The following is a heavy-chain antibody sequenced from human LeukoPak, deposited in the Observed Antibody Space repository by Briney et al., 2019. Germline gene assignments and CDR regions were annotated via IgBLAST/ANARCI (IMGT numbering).Heavy chain of an antibody. V-gene: IGHV1-69*05. J-gene: IGHJ4*02. CDR3: ASVASPATGQFDY. D-gene: IGHD2-21*01. Sequence: GASVKVSCKASAGTFSSYAISWVRQAPGQGLEWMGRIIPIFGTANYAQKFQGRVTITTDESTSTAYMELSSLRSEDTAVYYCASVASPATGQFDYRGQGTLVTVSS. CDR2: IIPIFGTA. CDR1: AGTFSSYA.